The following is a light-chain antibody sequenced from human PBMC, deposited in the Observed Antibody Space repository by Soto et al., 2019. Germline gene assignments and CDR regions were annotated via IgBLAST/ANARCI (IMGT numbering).Light chain of an antibody. J-gene: IGLJ2*01. Sequence: QSVLTQPPSASGTPGQRVTISCSGSSSNIGSNYVYWYQHVPGTAPKLLIYRNDQRPSGVPDRFSGSKSVTSASLAISGLRSEDEADYYCAAWDDSLSGVLFGGGTKLTVL. V-gene: IGLV1-47*01. CDR3: AAWDDSLSGVL. CDR2: RND. CDR1: SSNIGSNY.